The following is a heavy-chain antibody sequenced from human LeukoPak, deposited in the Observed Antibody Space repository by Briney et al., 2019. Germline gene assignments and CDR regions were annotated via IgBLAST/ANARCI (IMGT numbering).Heavy chain of an antibody. CDR1: GLTFSSYG. D-gene: IGHD3-22*01. J-gene: IGHJ4*02. CDR3: AKEEGKRKYYYDSSGYYYPDLFDY. V-gene: IGHV3-30*18. Sequence: PGGSLRLSCAASGLTFSSYGMHWVRQAPGKGLEWVAVISYDGSNKYYADSVKGRFTISRDNSKNTLYLQMNSLRAEDTAVYYCAKEEGKRKYYYDSSGYYYPDLFDYWGQGTLVTVSS. CDR2: ISYDGSNK.